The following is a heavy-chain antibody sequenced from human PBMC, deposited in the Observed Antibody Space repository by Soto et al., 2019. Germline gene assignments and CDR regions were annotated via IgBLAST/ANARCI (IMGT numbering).Heavy chain of an antibody. D-gene: IGHD6-6*01. CDR2: INPNSGGT. CDR1: GYTFTGYY. Sequence: GASVKVSCKASGYTFTGYYMHCVRQAPGQGLEWMGWINPNSGGTNYAQKFQGRVTMTRDTSISTAYMELSRLRSDDTAVYYCASAIAARLKDPMRLTNWFDPWGQGTLVTVSS. CDR3: ASAIAARLKDPMRLTNWFDP. J-gene: IGHJ5*02. V-gene: IGHV1-2*02.